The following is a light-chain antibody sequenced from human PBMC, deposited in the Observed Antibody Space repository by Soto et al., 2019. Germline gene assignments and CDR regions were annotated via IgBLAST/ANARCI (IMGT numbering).Light chain of an antibody. J-gene: IGLJ1*01. CDR2: DVS. V-gene: IGLV2-14*01. CDR3: SSYTSSATHV. CDR1: STDVGGYNY. Sequence: QAVSVSGSPGQSITISCTGTSTDVGGYNYVSWYQQHPDKVPKLMIYDVSSRPSGVSGRFSGSKSGNTASLTISGLQAEDEADYYRSSYTSSATHVFGTGTKLTVL.